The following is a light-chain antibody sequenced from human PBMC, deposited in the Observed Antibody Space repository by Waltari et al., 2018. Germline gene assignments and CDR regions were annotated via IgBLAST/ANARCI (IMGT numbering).Light chain of an antibody. V-gene: IGLV2-23*02. CDR3: CSFAGYGIYV. Sequence: QSALTQPASVSGSPGQSITISCTAVNSNVDILHLVSWYQHHPGRNPRLLIYEISQRPSGISNRFSGSKSGNTVSLTISGLQPEDEADYFCCSFAGYGIYVFGSGTQVSVL. CDR2: EIS. J-gene: IGLJ1*01. CDR1: NSNVDILHL.